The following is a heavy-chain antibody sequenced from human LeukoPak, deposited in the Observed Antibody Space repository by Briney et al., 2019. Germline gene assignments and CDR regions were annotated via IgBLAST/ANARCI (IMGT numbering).Heavy chain of an antibody. CDR1: GGTFSSYA. CDR3: ARDGYYYDSSGYTTPFDY. J-gene: IGHJ4*02. Sequence: ASVKVSCKASGGTFSSYAISWVRQAPGQGLEWMGGIIPIFGTANYAQKFQGRVTITADESTSTAYMELSSLRAEDTAVYYCARDGYYYDSSGYTTPFDYWGQGTLVTVSS. D-gene: IGHD3-22*01. V-gene: IGHV1-69*13. CDR2: IIPIFGTA.